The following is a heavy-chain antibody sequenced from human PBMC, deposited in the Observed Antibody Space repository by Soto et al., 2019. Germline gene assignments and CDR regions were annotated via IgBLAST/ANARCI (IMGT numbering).Heavy chain of an antibody. V-gene: IGHV4-4*02. J-gene: IGHJ2*01. D-gene: IGHD5-12*01. CDR1: GGSSSSSNW. Sequence: SRTLSLTCAVSGGSSSSSNWWCWVRQPPGKGLEWIGEIYHSGSTNYNPSLKSRVTISVDKSKNQFSLNLSSVTAADTAVYYCFFLWATIHRYLLAFPAQRSFDL. CDR2: IYHSGST. CDR3: FFLWATIHRYLLAFPAQRSFDL.